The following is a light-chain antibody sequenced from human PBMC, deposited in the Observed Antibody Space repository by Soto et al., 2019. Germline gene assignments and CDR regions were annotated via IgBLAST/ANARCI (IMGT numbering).Light chain of an antibody. Sequence: DLQMTQSPSSLSASVRDRVTITCQASQDISKYLNWYQQKPGKAPKLLICDASNLEPGVPSRFSGSGSGTDFTFTISSLQPEDIATYYCQQYDNLPFTFGPGTKVDIK. CDR3: QQYDNLPFT. CDR1: QDISKY. V-gene: IGKV1-33*01. CDR2: DAS. J-gene: IGKJ3*01.